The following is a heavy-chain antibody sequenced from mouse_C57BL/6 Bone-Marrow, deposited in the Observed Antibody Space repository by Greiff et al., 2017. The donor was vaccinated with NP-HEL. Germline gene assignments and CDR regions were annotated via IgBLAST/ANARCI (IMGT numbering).Heavy chain of an antibody. Sequence: VNLLESGAELARPGASVKLSCKASGYTFTSYGISWVKQRTGQGLEWIGEIYPRSGNTYYNEKFKGKATLTADKSSSTAYMELRSLTSEDSAVYFCARGVRFAYWGQGTLVTVSA. CDR1: GYTFTSYG. J-gene: IGHJ3*01. CDR2: IYPRSGNT. CDR3: ARGVRFAY. V-gene: IGHV1-81*01.